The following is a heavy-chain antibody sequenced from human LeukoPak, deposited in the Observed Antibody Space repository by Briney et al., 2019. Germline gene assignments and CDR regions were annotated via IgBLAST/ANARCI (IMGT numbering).Heavy chain of an antibody. J-gene: IGHJ4*02. V-gene: IGHV4-61*02. D-gene: IGHD6-19*01. CDR2: IYTDGST. Sequence: PSQTLSLTCTVSGGSISSGNYYWSWIRQPAGRGLEYIGRIYTDGSTHYNPSLKSRVTISVDTSRNQFSLSLSSVTAADTAVYYCARKAVTGYYFDYWGQGTLVTVSS. CDR1: GGSISSGNYY. CDR3: ARKAVTGYYFDY.